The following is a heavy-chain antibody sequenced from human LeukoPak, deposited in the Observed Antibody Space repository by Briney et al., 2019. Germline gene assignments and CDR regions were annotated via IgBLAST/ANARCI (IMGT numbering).Heavy chain of an antibody. CDR1: GFTFSSYG. CDR2: IWYDGSNK. Sequence: PGGSLRLSCAASGFTFSSYGMHWVRQAPGKGLEWVAVIWYDGSNKYYADSVEGRFTISRDNSKNTLYLQMNSLRAEDTAVYYCATAIVGAYNWFDPWGQGTLVTVSS. CDR3: ATAIVGAYNWFDP. J-gene: IGHJ5*02. V-gene: IGHV3-33*01. D-gene: IGHD1-26*01.